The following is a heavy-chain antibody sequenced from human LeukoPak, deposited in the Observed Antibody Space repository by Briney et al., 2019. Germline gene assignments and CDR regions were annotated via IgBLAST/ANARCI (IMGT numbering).Heavy chain of an antibody. CDR2: INHSVST. CDR1: GGSLSGYY. CDR3: ARGRRYCSSTTCRNYYYYYYMDV. V-gene: IGHV4-34*01. J-gene: IGHJ6*03. D-gene: IGHD2-2*01. Sequence: SETLSLTCAVYGGSLSGYYWSWIRQPPGKGLEWIGEINHSVSTNYNPSLKSRLNISVDTSKNQFSLKLSSVTAADTAVYYCARGRRYCSSTTCRNYYYYYYMDVWGKGTKVTVSS.